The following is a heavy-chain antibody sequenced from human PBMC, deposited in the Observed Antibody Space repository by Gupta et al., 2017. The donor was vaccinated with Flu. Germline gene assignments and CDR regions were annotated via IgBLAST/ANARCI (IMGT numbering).Heavy chain of an antibody. CDR2: IYYSGST. CDR1: GGSFSSYY. V-gene: IGHV4-59*08. CDR3: ARNYGSGRTNWFDP. D-gene: IGHD3-10*01. J-gene: IGHJ5*02. Sequence: QVQLQESGPGLVKPSETLSLTCTVSGGSFSSYYWSWVRQPPGKGLEWIGYIYYSGSTNYNPSLKSRVTISVDTSKNQFSLKLSSVTAADTAVYYCARNYGSGRTNWFDPWGQGTLVTVSS.